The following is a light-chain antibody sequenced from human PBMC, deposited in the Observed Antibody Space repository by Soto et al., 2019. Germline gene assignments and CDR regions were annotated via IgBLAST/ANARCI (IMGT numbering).Light chain of an antibody. CDR2: LGS. Sequence: DIVMTQSPLSLPVIPGEPASISRRSSQSLLHSNGYNYLDWYLQKPGQSPQVLIYLGSNRASGVPDRFSGSGSGTDFTLKISRVEAEDVGVYYCMQALQTPRTFGPGTKVDIK. CDR1: QSLLHSNGYNY. CDR3: MQALQTPRT. J-gene: IGKJ3*01. V-gene: IGKV2-28*01.